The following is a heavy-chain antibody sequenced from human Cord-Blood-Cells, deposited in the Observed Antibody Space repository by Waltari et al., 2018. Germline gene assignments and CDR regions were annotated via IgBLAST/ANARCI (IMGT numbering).Heavy chain of an antibody. CDR3: ARDRFMRKNIAARPPYFDY. Sequence: QVQLVQSGAEVKKPGSSVKVSCKASGGTFSSYAISWVRQAPGQGLEWMGRIIPILGIANYAQKFQGRVTITADKSTSTAYMELGSLRSEDTAVYYCARDRFMRKNIAARPPYFDYWGQGTLVTVSS. V-gene: IGHV1-69*09. CDR1: GGTFSSYA. J-gene: IGHJ4*02. CDR2: IIPILGIA. D-gene: IGHD6-6*01.